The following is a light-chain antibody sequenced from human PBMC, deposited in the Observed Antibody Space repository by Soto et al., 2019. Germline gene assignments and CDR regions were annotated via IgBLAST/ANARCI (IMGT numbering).Light chain of an antibody. V-gene: IGKV3-15*01. CDR1: QSINSD. J-gene: IGKJ4*01. CDR2: RTS. CDR3: QQYNNWPRAT. Sequence: EIVMTQSPATLSVSPGETTRLSCRASQSINSDVAWYQQKPGQAPRLLMFRTSSRATGFPARFSGSGSGTEFNLTISSLQSEDFGVYYCQQYNNWPRATFGGGTKVDI.